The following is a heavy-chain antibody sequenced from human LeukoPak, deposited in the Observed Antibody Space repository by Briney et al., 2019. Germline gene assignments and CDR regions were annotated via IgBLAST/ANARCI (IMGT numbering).Heavy chain of an antibody. Sequence: SETLSLTCTVSSGSISSYYWSWVRQPPGKGLEWIGYIYYSGSTSYNPSLKSRVTMSVDTSRNQFSLKLSSVTAADTAVYYCATARGSGNYYIDYWGQGTPVTVSS. D-gene: IGHD3-10*01. J-gene: IGHJ4*02. V-gene: IGHV4-59*01. CDR3: ATARGSGNYYIDY. CDR1: SGSISSYY. CDR2: IYYSGST.